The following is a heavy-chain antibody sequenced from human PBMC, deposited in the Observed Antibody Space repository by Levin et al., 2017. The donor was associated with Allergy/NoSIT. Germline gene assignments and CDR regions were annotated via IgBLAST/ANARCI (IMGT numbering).Heavy chain of an antibody. J-gene: IGHJ3*01. CDR3: ARDRGEEADLDAFDV. CDR2: ISGDGTKK. Sequence: GGSLRLSCAASGFRFGGHALHWVRQAPGKGLQWLAVISGDGTKKFYANSVKDRLTISRDNSRNTVYLQLNSLRNEDTALYYCARDRGEEADLDAFDVWGRGTMVSVSP. CDR1: GFRFGGHA. D-gene: IGHD3-10*01. V-gene: IGHV3-30*04.